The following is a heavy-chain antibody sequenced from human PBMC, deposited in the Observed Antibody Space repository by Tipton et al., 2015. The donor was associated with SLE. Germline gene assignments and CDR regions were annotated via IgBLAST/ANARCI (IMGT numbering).Heavy chain of an antibody. Sequence: TLSLTCAVYGGSLNSGSFIAYYWSWIRQPPGKGLEWVGDIDHSGSTNYKPSLKSRLTISVDTSKNQFSLRLTSVTAADTALYYCARARRTTSSHFDYWGQGTLVTVSS. J-gene: IGHJ4*02. V-gene: IGHV4-34*01. CDR1: GGSLNSGSFIAYY. CDR3: ARARRTTSSHFDY. CDR2: IDHSGST. D-gene: IGHD1-14*01.